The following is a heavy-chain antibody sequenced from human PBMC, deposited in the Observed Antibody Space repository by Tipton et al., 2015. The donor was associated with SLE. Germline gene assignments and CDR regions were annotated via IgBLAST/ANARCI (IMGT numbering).Heavy chain of an antibody. CDR1: GGSFSGYY. Sequence: TLSLTCAVYGGSFSGYYWSWILQPPGKGLEWIGEINHSGSTNYNPSLKSRVTISVDTSKNQFSLKLSSVTAADTAVYYCARKRNGMGIWGQGTMVTVSS. CDR3: ARKRNGMGI. J-gene: IGHJ3*02. D-gene: IGHD5-24*01. CDR2: INHSGST. V-gene: IGHV4-34*01.